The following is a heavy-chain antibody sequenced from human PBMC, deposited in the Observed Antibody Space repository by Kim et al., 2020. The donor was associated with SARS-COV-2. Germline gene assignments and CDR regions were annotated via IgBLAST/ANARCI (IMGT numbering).Heavy chain of an antibody. J-gene: IGHJ4*02. CDR2: INTDGSST. Sequence: GGSLRLSCAASGFTFSISWMHWVRQAPGKGLVWVSRINTDGSSTNYADSVKGRFTISRDNAKNTLYLQMNSLRVEDTAVYYCARCVGWDCYDYWGQGALVTVSS. V-gene: IGHV3-74*01. D-gene: IGHD1-26*01. CDR3: ARCVGWDCYDY. CDR1: GFTFSISW.